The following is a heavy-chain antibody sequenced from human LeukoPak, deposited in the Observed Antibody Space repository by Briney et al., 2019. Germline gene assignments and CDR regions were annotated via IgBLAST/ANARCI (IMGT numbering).Heavy chain of an antibody. J-gene: IGHJ5*02. CDR2: IYPGDSDT. D-gene: IGHD3-3*01. Sequence: GESLKISCKGSGYSFTSYWIGWVRQMPGKGLEWMGIIYPGDSDTRYSPSFQGQVTISADKSISTAYLQWSSLKASGTAMYYCARRYYDFWSGHHNWFDPWGQGTLVTVSS. CDR3: ARRYYDFWSGHHNWFDP. CDR1: GYSFTSYW. V-gene: IGHV5-51*01.